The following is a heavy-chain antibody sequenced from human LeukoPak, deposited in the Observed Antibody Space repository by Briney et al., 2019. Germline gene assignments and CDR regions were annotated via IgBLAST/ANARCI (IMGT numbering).Heavy chain of an antibody. Sequence: GGSLRLSCAASGFTFSSYGMHWVRQAPGKGLEWVAVIWYDGSNKYYADSVKDRFTISRDNSKNTLYLQMNSLRAEDTAVYYCARAYYYGSGRVFDYWGQGTLVTVSS. D-gene: IGHD3-10*01. CDR2: IWYDGSNK. V-gene: IGHV3-33*01. J-gene: IGHJ4*02. CDR3: ARAYYYGSGRVFDY. CDR1: GFTFSSYG.